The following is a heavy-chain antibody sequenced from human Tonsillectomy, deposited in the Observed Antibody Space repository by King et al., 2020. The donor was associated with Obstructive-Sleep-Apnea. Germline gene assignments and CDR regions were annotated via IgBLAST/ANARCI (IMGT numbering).Heavy chain of an antibody. J-gene: IGHJ6*02. Sequence: VQLVESGGGSVQPGGSLRISCAASGFNVSKNYMTWVRQAPGKGLEWVSVMYKGGTTYYADSVKGRFTISRDNSKNTVYLQMNSVRVEDTAVFYCARGYNWNTPAGMDVWGQGTTVTVSS. V-gene: IGHV3-53*01. D-gene: IGHD1-1*01. CDR3: ARGYNWNTPAGMDV. CDR1: GFNVSKNY. CDR2: MYKGGTT.